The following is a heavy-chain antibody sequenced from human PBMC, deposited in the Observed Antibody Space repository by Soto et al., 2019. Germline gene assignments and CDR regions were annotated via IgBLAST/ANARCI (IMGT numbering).Heavy chain of an antibody. Sequence: QVQLQESGPGLVKPSQTLSLTCTVSGGSINSGGYYWSWIRQHPGKGLEWIGYISHSGSTYYNPSLKSRVTISLDTSKNQVSLKLSSVTAADTAVYYCARDLRLLWFGDFPPSDGFDPWGQGTLVTVSS. D-gene: IGHD3-10*01. CDR2: ISHSGST. CDR1: GGSINSGGYY. J-gene: IGHJ5*02. CDR3: ARDLRLLWFGDFPPSDGFDP. V-gene: IGHV4-31*03.